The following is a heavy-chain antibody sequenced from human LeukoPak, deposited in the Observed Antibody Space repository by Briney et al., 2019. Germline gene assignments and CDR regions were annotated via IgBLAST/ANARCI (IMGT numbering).Heavy chain of an antibody. CDR2: ITGSDDNT. Sequence: GGSLSLSCAASGFTFSSAAMTWVRQAPGKGLQWVSTITGSDDNTYYADSVRGRFTISRDCSKSTVHLQMNSLRVDDTAIYYCAKGPQLGSGYHPDYWGQGTLVTVSS. V-gene: IGHV3-23*01. D-gene: IGHD6-25*01. CDR1: GFTFSSAA. J-gene: IGHJ4*02. CDR3: AKGPQLGSGYHPDY.